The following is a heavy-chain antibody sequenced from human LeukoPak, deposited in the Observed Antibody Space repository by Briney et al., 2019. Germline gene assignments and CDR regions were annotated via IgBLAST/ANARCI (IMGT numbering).Heavy chain of an antibody. V-gene: IGHV3-23*01. J-gene: IGHJ5*02. Sequence: GGSLRLSCAASGFTFSSYAMSRVRQAPGKGLEWVSAISGSGSSTYYADSVKGRFTISRDNSKNTLYLQMNSLRAEGTAVYYCAKGAGPNWFDPWGQGTLVTVSS. D-gene: IGHD6-13*01. CDR3: AKGAGPNWFDP. CDR2: ISGSGSST. CDR1: GFTFSSYA.